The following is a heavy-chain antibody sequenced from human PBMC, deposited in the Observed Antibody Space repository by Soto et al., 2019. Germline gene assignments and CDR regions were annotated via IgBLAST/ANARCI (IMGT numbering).Heavy chain of an antibody. CDR2: IYPGDSDT. CDR1: GYSFTSYW. V-gene: IGHV5-51*01. CDR3: ASLVPWEGYDSSGYRYAAFDI. J-gene: IGHJ3*02. Sequence: GESMKISCKGSGYSFTSYWIGWVRQMPGKGLEWMGIIYPGDSDTRYSPSFQGQVTISADKSISTAYLQWSSLKASDTAMYYGASLVPWEGYDSSGYRYAAFDIWCQGTRVTVSS. D-gene: IGHD3-22*01.